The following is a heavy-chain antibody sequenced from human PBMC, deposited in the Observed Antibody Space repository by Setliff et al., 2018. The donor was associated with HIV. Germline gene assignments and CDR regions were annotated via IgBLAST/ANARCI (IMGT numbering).Heavy chain of an antibody. CDR1: GGSISSSSYY. D-gene: IGHD6-13*01. CDR2: IYYSGST. V-gene: IGHV4-39*01. J-gene: IGHJ6*03. CDR3: ARLGRVAAAGSSSYMDV. Sequence: KASETLSLTCTVSGGSISSSSYYWGWIRQPPGKGLEWIGSIYYSGSTYYNPSLKSRVTISVDTSKNQFSLKLSSVTAADTAVYYCARLGRVAAAGSSSYMDVWGKGTTVTVS.